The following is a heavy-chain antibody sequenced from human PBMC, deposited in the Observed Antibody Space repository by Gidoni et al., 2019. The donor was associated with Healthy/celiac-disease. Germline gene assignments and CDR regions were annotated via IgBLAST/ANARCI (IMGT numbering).Heavy chain of an antibody. CDR2: FDPEDGET. J-gene: IGHJ1*01. Sequence: QVQLVQSGAAVQKPGASVKVSCKVSGYTLPELSMHWVRQAPGKGLEWMGGFDPEDGETIYAQKFQGRVTMTEDTSTDTAYRELSSLRSEDTAVYYCALQYSSSWYDYFQHWGQGTLVTVSS. D-gene: IGHD6-13*01. V-gene: IGHV1-24*01. CDR3: ALQYSSSWYDYFQH. CDR1: GYTLPELS.